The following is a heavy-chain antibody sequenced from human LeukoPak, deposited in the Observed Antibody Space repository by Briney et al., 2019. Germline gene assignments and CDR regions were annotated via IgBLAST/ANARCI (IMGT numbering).Heavy chain of an antibody. CDR3: ARPRGYDTYYFDY. D-gene: IGHD5-12*01. J-gene: IGHJ4*02. V-gene: IGHV4-39*01. CDR1: GVSISSSSYY. CDR2: IYYSGST. Sequence: SETLSLTCTVSGVSISSSSYYWGWLRQPPGKGREWIGSIYYSGSTYYNPSLKSRVTISVYTSKNQFSLKRSSVTAADTAVYYCARPRGYDTYYFDYWGQGTLVTVSS.